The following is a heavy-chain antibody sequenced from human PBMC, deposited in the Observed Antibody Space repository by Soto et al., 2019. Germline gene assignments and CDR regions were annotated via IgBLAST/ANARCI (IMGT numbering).Heavy chain of an antibody. Sequence: XXTLSLTCTVSGGSISSYYWSWIRQPPGKGLEWIGYIXYSGSXNYNTYIKSRXXISVDKSXXQFYMKLSSVTAAETAVYYCARDLAAAGTGFDYWGQGTLVTVSS. CDR3: ARDLAAAGTGFDY. V-gene: IGHV4-59*01. CDR2: IXYSGSX. D-gene: IGHD6-13*01. J-gene: IGHJ4*02. CDR1: GGSISSYY.